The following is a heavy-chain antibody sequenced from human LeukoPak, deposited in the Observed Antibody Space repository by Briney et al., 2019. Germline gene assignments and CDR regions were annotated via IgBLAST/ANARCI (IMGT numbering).Heavy chain of an antibody. CDR3: ARDQEAMQWLVPRNAFDI. CDR1: GFTLSSYA. D-gene: IGHD6-19*01. J-gene: IGHJ3*02. V-gene: IGHV3-30-3*01. Sequence: GRSLRLSCAASGFTLSSYAMHWVRQAPGKGLEWVAVISYDGSNKYYADSVKGRFTISRDNSKNTLYLQMNSLRAEDTAVYYCARDQEAMQWLVPRNAFDIWGQGTMVTVSS. CDR2: ISYDGSNK.